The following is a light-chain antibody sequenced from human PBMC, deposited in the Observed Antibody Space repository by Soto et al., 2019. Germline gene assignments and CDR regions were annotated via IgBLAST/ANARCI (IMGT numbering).Light chain of an antibody. J-gene: IGKJ5*01. Sequence: EIVMTQSPATLSVSPGERATLSCRASQSVSSNLAWYQQKPGQAPRLLIYCASTSDTRIPARFSGSGSGTEFKLTISSLQSEDFAVYYGQQYNNWPPITFGQGTRLEIK. CDR2: CAS. CDR1: QSVSSN. V-gene: IGKV3-15*01. CDR3: QQYNNWPPIT.